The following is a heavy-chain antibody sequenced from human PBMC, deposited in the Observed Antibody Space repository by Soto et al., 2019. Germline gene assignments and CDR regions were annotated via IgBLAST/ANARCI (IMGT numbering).Heavy chain of an antibody. CDR1: GFSLSTSGVG. CDR2: IYWDDDK. CDR3: AHKARIMITFGGVIPWEHFDY. Sequence: SGPTLVKPTPTLTLTCTFSGFSLSTSGVGVGWIRQPPGKALEWLALIYWDDDKRYSPSLKSRLTITKDTSKNQVVLTMTNMDPVDTATYYCAHKARIMITFGGVIPWEHFDYWGQGTLVTVSS. V-gene: IGHV2-5*02. J-gene: IGHJ4*02. D-gene: IGHD3-16*02.